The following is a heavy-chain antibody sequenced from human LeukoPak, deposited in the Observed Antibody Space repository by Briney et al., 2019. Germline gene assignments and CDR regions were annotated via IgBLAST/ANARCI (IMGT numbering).Heavy chain of an antibody. Sequence: GRSLRLSCAASGFTLSTYAINWVRQTPGKGLEWVALICCDGSSKYYADSGKGRFTISRDNAKNTLYLQMNSLRAEDTAVYYCAKDWQASGSWGQGTLVTVSS. V-gene: IGHV3-23*01. CDR2: ICCDGSSK. CDR3: AKDWQASGS. J-gene: IGHJ4*02. CDR1: GFTLSTYA.